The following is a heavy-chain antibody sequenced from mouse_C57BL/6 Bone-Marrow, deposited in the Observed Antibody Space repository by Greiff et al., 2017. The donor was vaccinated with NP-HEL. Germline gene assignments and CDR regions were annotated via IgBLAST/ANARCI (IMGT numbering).Heavy chain of an antibody. D-gene: IGHD2-4*01. CDR2: ISSGGSYT. V-gene: IGHV5-6*01. J-gene: IGHJ3*01. CDR1: GFTFSSSG. CDR3: ASPYDYDVAWFAY. Sequence: EVKLMESGGDLVKPGGSLKLSCAASGFTFSSSGMSWVRQTPDKRLEWVATISSGGSYTYYPDSVKGRFTISRDNAKNTLYLQMSSLNSEDTARYYCASPYDYDVAWFAYWGQGTLVTVSA.